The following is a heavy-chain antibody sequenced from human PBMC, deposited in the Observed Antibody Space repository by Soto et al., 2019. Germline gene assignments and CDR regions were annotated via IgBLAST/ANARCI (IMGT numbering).Heavy chain of an antibody. J-gene: IGHJ4*02. CDR1: GFTFSSYA. CDR3: AKDGSRITIFGSDY. D-gene: IGHD3-3*01. V-gene: IGHV3-23*01. CDR2: ISGSGGST. Sequence: GGSLRLSCAASGFTFSSYAMSWVRQAPGKGLEWVSAISGSGGSTYYADSVKGRFTISRDNSKNTLYLQMNSLRAEDTAVYYCAKDGSRITIFGSDYWGQGTLVTVSS.